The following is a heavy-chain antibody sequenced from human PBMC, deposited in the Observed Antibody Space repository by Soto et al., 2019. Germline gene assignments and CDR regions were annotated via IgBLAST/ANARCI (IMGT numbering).Heavy chain of an antibody. V-gene: IGHV3-48*02. D-gene: IGHD3-10*01. CDR2: ISSSSSTI. CDR3: ARDPNYYGSGSYYNRPYYYGMDV. CDR1: GFTFSSYS. J-gene: IGHJ6*02. Sequence: GGSLRLSCAASGFTFSSYSMNWVRQAPGKGLEWVSYISSSSSTIYYADSVRGRFTISRDNAKNSLYLQMNSLRDEDTAVYYCARDPNYYGSGSYYNRPYYYGMDVWGQGTTVTVSS.